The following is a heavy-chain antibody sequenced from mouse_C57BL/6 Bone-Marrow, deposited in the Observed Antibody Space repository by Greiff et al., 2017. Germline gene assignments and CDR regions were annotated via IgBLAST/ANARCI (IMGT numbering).Heavy chain of an antibody. V-gene: IGHV5-4*03. CDR3: ARVLGRVYYAMDY. D-gene: IGHD1-1*01. J-gene: IGHJ4*01. Sequence: EVKVVESGGGLVKPGGSLKLSCAASGFTFSSYAMSWVRQTPEKRLEWVATISDGGSYTYYQDNVKGRFTISRDNAKNNLYLQMSKLTSEDTAMYYCARVLGRVYYAMDYWGQGTSVTVSS. CDR1: GFTFSSYA. CDR2: ISDGGSYT.